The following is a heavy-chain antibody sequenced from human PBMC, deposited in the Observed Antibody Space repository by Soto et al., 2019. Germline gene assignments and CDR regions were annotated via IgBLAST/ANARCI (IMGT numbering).Heavy chain of an antibody. V-gene: IGHV4-59*01. CDR3: ARDRTTGNWYFDL. CDR2: IYYSEST. Sequence: QVQLQESAPALVKTSETLSLTCTVSGDSITTNYWSWLRQPPGKGLEWIGYIYYSESTNYSPSHKSRATISMETSKNQLSLKLTSVTAAATAVYNCARDRTTGNWYFDLWGRGTLVTVSS. CDR1: GDSITTNY. J-gene: IGHJ2*01.